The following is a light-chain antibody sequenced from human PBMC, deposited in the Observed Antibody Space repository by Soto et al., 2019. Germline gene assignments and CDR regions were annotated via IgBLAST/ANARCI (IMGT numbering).Light chain of an antibody. Sequence: EIVLTQSPATLSLSPGERGTLSCRASQRVSSSYLAWYQQKPGRAPRLLIYGASSRATGIPDRFSGSGSGTDFTLTISSLQPEDFAVYYCQQYGSSHSTFGPGTKVDIK. CDR1: QRVSSSY. CDR3: QQYGSSHST. CDR2: GAS. J-gene: IGKJ3*01. V-gene: IGKV3-20*01.